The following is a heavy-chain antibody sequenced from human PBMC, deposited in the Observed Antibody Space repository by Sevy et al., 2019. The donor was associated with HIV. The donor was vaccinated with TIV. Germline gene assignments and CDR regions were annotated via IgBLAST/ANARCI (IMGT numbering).Heavy chain of an antibody. V-gene: IGHV5-51*01. CDR2: IYPGDSDI. J-gene: IGHJ3*02. CDR3: ARQILGDSSTWYFLDAFDI. Sequence: GGSLRLSCKGSGYSFTKYWIGWVRQMPGKGLEWMGIIYPGDSDIRYSPSFPGQVPFSVDKSISTAYLQWSSLKASDTAMYYCARQILGDSSTWYFLDAFDIWGQGTMVTVSS. D-gene: IGHD2-2*01. CDR1: GYSFTKYW.